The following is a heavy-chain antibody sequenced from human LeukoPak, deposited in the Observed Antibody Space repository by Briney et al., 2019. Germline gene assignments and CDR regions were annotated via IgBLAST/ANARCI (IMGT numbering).Heavy chain of an antibody. CDR3: AKVWWELRPAFDI. CDR1: GFTFSTYG. J-gene: IGHJ3*02. V-gene: IGHV3-30*02. CDR2: IRYDGSNK. Sequence: PGGSLRLSCAASGFTFSTYGLHWVRQAPGKGLEWVAFIRYDGSNKYYADSVKGRFTISRDNSKNTLYLQMNSLRADDTAVCYCAKVWWELRPAFDIWGQGTMVTVSS. D-gene: IGHD1-26*01.